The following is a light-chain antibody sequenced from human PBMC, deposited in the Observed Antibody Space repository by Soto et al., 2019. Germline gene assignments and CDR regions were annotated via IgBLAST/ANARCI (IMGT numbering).Light chain of an antibody. J-gene: IGKJ2*01. CDR1: QSLTSGY. CDR2: GAS. CDR3: QQYGSAPYT. V-gene: IGKV3-20*01. Sequence: IVLTQSPGTLSLSPGEGASVSCRASQSLTSGYLAWYQQKPGQAPRLLIYGASSRASGIPDRFRGSRSGTNSTLSISRLEPEDIAVYFCQQYGSAPYTFGQGTKVDIK.